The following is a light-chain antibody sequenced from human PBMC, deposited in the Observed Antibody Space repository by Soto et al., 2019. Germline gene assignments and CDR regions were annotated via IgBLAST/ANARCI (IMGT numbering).Light chain of an antibody. J-gene: IGKJ4*01. Sequence: DIVLTQSPATLSLSPGERATLSCRASQSVSKYLAWYQQKPGQTPRLLIYEASNRDTGIPARFSASGSGTDFTLTISSLAPEDFAVYYCQQSYSWVTFGGGTKVEIK. V-gene: IGKV3-11*01. CDR1: QSVSKY. CDR3: QQSYSWVT. CDR2: EAS.